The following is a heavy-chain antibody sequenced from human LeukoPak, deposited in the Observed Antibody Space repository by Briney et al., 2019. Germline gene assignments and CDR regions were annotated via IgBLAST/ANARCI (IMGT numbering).Heavy chain of an antibody. V-gene: IGHV1-18*01. J-gene: IGHJ3*02. CDR3: ARDSMTAIGDAFDT. D-gene: IGHD2-2*01. CDR1: GYTFTSYG. CDR2: ISGYNGNT. Sequence: GASVKVSCKASGYTFTSYGISWVRQAPGQGLEWMGWISGYNGNTNYAQKFQGRVTMTTDTSTTTVYMELGRLRSDDTAVYYCARDSMTAIGDAFDTWGQGTMVTVSS.